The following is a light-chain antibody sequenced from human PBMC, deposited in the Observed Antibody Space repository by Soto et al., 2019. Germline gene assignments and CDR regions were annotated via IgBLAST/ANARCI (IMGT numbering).Light chain of an antibody. V-gene: IGKV3-20*01. CDR1: QSVSSY. Sequence: EMVLTQSPGTLSLSPGERAILSCRASQSVSSYLAWYQQKPGQAPRLLIYGASGRATGIPDRFGGSGSGTDFTLTISRLEPEDFAVYYCQHYGDSRTFGQGTKVDI. CDR2: GAS. CDR3: QHYGDSRT. J-gene: IGKJ1*01.